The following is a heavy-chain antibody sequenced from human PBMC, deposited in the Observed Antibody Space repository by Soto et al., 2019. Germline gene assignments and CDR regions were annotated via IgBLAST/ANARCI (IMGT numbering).Heavy chain of an antibody. CDR2: ISSTSTNI. J-gene: IGHJ3*01. Sequence: GGSLRLSCAASGFTFSRSIMHWVRQAPGKGLEWITTISSTSTNIYYADSVKGRFIISRDNPKNSLYLQMNSLRAEDMAVYFCARGIASSSLVTFDVWGQGTMVTVSS. CDR1: GFTFSRSI. CDR3: ARGIASSSLVTFDV. D-gene: IGHD2-21*01. V-gene: IGHV3-21*01.